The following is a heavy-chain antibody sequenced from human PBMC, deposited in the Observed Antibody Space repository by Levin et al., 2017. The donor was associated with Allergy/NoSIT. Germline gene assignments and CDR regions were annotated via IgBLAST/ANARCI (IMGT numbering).Heavy chain of an antibody. Sequence: PGGSLRLSCAASGFTFDDYAIHWVRQAPGKGLEWVSGISWNSGSIGYADSVKGRFTISRDNAKNSLSLQMNNLRAEDTALYYCAKVNSLGYCSGGSCPDAFDIWGQGTMVTVSS. V-gene: IGHV3-9*01. CDR1: GFTFDDYA. J-gene: IGHJ3*02. D-gene: IGHD2-15*01. CDR2: ISWNSGSI. CDR3: AKVNSLGYCSGGSCPDAFDI.